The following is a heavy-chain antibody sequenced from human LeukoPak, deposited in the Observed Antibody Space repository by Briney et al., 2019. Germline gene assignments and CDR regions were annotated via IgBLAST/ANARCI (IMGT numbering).Heavy chain of an antibody. Sequence: GASVKVSCKASGYTFTSYGISWVRQAPGQGLEWMGWISAYNGHTNYAQKFQGRVTMTTGTSTSTAYMELRSLRSDDTAVYYCARVGSSGWYLTNWGQGTLVTVSS. J-gene: IGHJ4*02. CDR1: GYTFTSYG. CDR3: ARVGSSGWYLTN. D-gene: IGHD6-19*01. V-gene: IGHV1-18*01. CDR2: ISAYNGHT.